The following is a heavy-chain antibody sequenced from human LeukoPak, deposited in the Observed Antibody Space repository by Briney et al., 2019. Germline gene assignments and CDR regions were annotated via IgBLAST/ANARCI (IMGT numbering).Heavy chain of an antibody. J-gene: IGHJ4*02. V-gene: IGHV4-39*07. CDR2: IYHSGST. CDR3: TRGAPVGSSREFDY. D-gene: IGHD5-24*01. Sequence: TSETLSLTCTVSGGSISSSSYYWGWIRQPPGKGLEWIGSIYHSGSTYYNPSLKSRVTISVDTSKNQFSLKLSSVTPEDTAVYYCTRGAPVGSSREFDYWGQGTLVTVSS. CDR1: GGSISSSSYY.